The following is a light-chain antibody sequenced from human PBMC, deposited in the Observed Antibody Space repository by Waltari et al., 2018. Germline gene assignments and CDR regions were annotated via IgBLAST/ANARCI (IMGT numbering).Light chain of an antibody. V-gene: IGLV3-1*01. CDR2: QNN. CDR3: QAWDSSTAV. Sequence: SYELTQPPSVSVSPGQTANITCPGDKLGNKYVCWFQQKPGQSPLLFIFQNNRRPSGSPERFSGSNPGNTATLTISGTQVMDEADFYCQAWDSSTAVFGSGTKVTVL. J-gene: IGLJ1*01. CDR1: KLGNKY.